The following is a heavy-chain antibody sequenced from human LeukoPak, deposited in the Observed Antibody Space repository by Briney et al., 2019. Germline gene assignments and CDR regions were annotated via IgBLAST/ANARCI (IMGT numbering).Heavy chain of an antibody. CDR3: ARDRPRFSRILGLFDY. J-gene: IGHJ4*02. CDR1: GGSISSYY. Sequence: SETLSLTCTVSGGSISSYYWSWIRQPPGKGLEWIGNIYYSGSTNYNPSLKSRVTISVDTSKNQFSLKLSSVTAADTAVYYCARDRPRFSRILGLFDYWGQGTLVTVSS. CDR2: IYYSGST. V-gene: IGHV4-59*12. D-gene: IGHD2-15*01.